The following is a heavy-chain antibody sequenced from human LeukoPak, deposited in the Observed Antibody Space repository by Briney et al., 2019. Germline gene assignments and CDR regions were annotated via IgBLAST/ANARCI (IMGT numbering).Heavy chain of an antibody. D-gene: IGHD5-24*01. CDR2: INQDGSEK. CDR3: ARVRDGSQDY. CDR1: GFTFSNYW. V-gene: IGHV3-7*05. J-gene: IGHJ4*02. Sequence: GGSLRLSCAASGFTFSNYWMSWVRQAPGKGLEWVAHINQDGSEKYYVDSVKGRFTISRDNAKNSLYLQMNSLRAEDTAVYYCARVRDGSQDYWGQGTLVTVSS.